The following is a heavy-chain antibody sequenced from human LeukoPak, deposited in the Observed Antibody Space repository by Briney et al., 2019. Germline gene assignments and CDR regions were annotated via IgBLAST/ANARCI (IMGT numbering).Heavy chain of an antibody. Sequence: PSETLSLTCAVYGGSFSGYYWSWIRQSPGKGLEGIGEINHSGSTNYNPSLKSRVTISVDTSKNQFSLKLSSVTAADTAVYYCARHAGGSYWGYYFDYWGQGTLVTVSS. CDR2: INHSGST. CDR1: GGSFSGYY. CDR3: ARHAGGSYWGYYFDY. D-gene: IGHD1-26*01. J-gene: IGHJ4*02. V-gene: IGHV4-34*01.